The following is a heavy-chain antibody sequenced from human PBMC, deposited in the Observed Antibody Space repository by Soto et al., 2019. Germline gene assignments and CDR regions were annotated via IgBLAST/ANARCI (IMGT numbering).Heavy chain of an antibody. CDR3: ASSPCHVGDDYYDSSGYYWTFDY. D-gene: IGHD3-22*01. Sequence: QVQLVQSGAEVKKPGSSVKVSCKASGGTFSSYAISWVRQAPGQGLEWMGGIIPIFGTANYAQKFQGRVTITADESTSTAYMELSSLRSEDTAVYYCASSPCHVGDDYYDSSGYYWTFDYWGQGTLVTVSS. J-gene: IGHJ4*02. CDR1: GGTFSSYA. CDR2: IIPIFGTA. V-gene: IGHV1-69*01.